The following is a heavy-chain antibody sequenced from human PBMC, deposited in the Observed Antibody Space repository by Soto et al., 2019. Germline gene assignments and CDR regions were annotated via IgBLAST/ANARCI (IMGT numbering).Heavy chain of an antibody. V-gene: IGHV4-31*03. D-gene: IGHD1-26*01. CDR2: IYDSGST. CDR1: GGSISSGGYY. Sequence: PSETLSLTCTLSGGSISSGGYYWSWIRQHPGKGLEWIGYIYDSGSTYSNPSLKSRAIVSVDTSQNQFSLKLSSVTAADTAVYYCARNSPRYFFDQWGRGTLVTVSS. J-gene: IGHJ4*02. CDR3: ARNSPRYFFDQ.